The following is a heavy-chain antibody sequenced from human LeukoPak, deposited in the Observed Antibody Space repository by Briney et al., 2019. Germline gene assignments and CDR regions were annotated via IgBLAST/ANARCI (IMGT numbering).Heavy chain of an antibody. D-gene: IGHD3-10*01. CDR2: IYHSGST. CDR3: ARVGFGELSGYYYGMDV. V-gene: IGHV4-38-2*01. Sequence: RPSETLSLTCAVSGYSISSGYYWGWIRQPPGQGLEWIGSIYHSGSTYYNPFLKSRVTISVDTSKNQFSLKLSSVTAADTAVYYCARVGFGELSGYYYGMDVWGKGTTVTVSS. J-gene: IGHJ6*04. CDR1: GYSISSGYY.